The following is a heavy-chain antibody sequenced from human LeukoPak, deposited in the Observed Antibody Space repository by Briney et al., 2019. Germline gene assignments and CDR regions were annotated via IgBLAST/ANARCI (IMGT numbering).Heavy chain of an antibody. Sequence: SVKVSCKASGGTFSSYAISWVRQAPGQGLEWMGGIIPIFGTANYAQKFQGRVTITADESTSTACMELSSLRSEDTAVYYCASFDDSSGYYSDYWGQGTLVTVSS. CDR3: ASFDDSSGYYSDY. D-gene: IGHD3-22*01. V-gene: IGHV1-69*13. CDR2: IIPIFGTA. J-gene: IGHJ4*02. CDR1: GGTFSSYA.